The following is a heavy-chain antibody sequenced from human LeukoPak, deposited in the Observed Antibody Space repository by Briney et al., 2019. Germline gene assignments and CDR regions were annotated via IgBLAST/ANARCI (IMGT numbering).Heavy chain of an antibody. CDR1: GYTFTSYG. D-gene: IGHD6-6*01. J-gene: IGHJ4*02. CDR2: MNPNSGNT. V-gene: IGHV1-8*02. CDR3: ARAYGMMVKYSRANGY. Sequence: ASVKVSCKASGYTFTSYGISWVRQATGQGLEWMGWMNPNSGNTGYAQKFQGRVTMTRNTSISTAYMELSSLRSEDTAVYYCARAYGMMVKYSRANGYWGQGTLVTVSS.